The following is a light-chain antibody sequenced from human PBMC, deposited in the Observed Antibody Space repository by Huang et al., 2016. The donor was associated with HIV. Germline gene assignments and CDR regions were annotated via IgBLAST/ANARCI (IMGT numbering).Light chain of an antibody. V-gene: IGKV1-39*01. CDR1: QNINGH. J-gene: IGKJ2*01. CDR2: ATT. CDR3: QQSSTPPST. Sequence: EIQMTQSPSSLSASVGDRVTIICRTSQNINGHLNWYQQRPGKAPKLLLYATTSLHTGVSSRFSVSGSGRHVTLTISSLQSEEFATYYCQQSSTPPSTFGQGTKLEIK.